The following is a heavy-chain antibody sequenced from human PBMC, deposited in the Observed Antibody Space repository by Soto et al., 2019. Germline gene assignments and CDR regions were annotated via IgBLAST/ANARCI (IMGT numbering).Heavy chain of an antibody. D-gene: IGHD3-10*01. V-gene: IGHV1-18*01. CDR1: GYTFTTYG. Sequence: QVQLVQSGAEVKKPGASVKVSCKASGYTFTTYGISWVRQAPGQGLEWMGWISDYNGNTKYAQKLQGRVTMTTDTSTSTAYMELRSLRSDDTAVYYCARHLERGSESYSYYYYGMDVWGQGTTVTVSS. CDR3: ARHLERGSESYSYYYYGMDV. CDR2: ISDYNGNT. J-gene: IGHJ6*02.